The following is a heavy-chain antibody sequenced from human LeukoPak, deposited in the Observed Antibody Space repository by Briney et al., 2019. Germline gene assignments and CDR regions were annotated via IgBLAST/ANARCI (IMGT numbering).Heavy chain of an antibody. CDR1: GFIFSNNG. Sequence: GGSLRLSCAASGFIFSNNGMSWVRQAPGRGLEWVSSIRGSAGNAYYADSVKGRFTISRDDSTNTLYLQMSSLRAEDTAMYYCAKAVGVIYMGIDFWGQGALVTVSS. CDR3: AKAVGVIYMGIDF. V-gene: IGHV3-23*01. J-gene: IGHJ4*02. D-gene: IGHD2-21*01. CDR2: IRGSAGNA.